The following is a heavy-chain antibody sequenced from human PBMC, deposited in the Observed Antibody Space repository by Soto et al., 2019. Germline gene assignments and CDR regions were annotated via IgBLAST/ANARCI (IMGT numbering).Heavy chain of an antibody. J-gene: IGHJ2*01. CDR2: ISYDGSNK. D-gene: IGHD4-17*01. V-gene: IGHV3-30-3*01. CDR1: GFTFSSYA. CDR3: ARAGGGLWTTATYWYFDL. Sequence: QVQLVESGGGVVQPGRSLRLSCAASGFTFSSYAMHWVRQAPGKGLEWVAVISYDGSNKYYADSVKGRFTISRDNSKNTLYLQMNSLRAEDTAVYYCARAGGGLWTTATYWYFDLWGRGTLVTVSS.